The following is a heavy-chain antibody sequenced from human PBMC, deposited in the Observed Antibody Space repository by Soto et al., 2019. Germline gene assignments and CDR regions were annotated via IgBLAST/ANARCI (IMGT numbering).Heavy chain of an antibody. V-gene: IGHV3-74*01. Sequence: EVQLVESGGGLVRPGGSLRLSCAASGFTFSTYWMHWVGQVPGKGLVWVSRINSDGGSTTYADSVKGRFTISRDNAKSTLYLQLNSLRVEDTAVYYCASSLLTPFDYWGQGTLVTVSS. CDR2: INSDGGST. CDR3: ASSLLTPFDY. CDR1: GFTFSTYW. D-gene: IGHD7-27*01. J-gene: IGHJ4*02.